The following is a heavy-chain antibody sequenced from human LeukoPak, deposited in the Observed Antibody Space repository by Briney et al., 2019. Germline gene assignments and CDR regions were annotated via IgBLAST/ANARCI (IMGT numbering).Heavy chain of an antibody. CDR1: GFTFSSYG. Sequence: GGSLRLSCAASGFTFSSYGMHWVRQAPGKGLEWVAVISYDGSNKYYADSVKGRFTISRDNSKNTLYLQMNSLRAEDTAVYYCAKDATGYSSGWYGLDYWGQGTLVTVSS. D-gene: IGHD6-19*01. CDR2: ISYDGSNK. J-gene: IGHJ4*02. V-gene: IGHV3-30*18. CDR3: AKDATGYSSGWYGLDY.